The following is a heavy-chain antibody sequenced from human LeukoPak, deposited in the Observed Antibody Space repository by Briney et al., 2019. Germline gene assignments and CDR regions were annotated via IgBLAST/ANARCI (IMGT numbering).Heavy chain of an antibody. V-gene: IGHV3-48*03. CDR2: ICSSGSTT. J-gene: IGHJ4*02. CDR3: ARDAPLVGATYYFDY. D-gene: IGHD1-26*01. Sequence: GGSLRLSCADSGFTFSSYEMNWVRQAPGKGLEWVSYICSSGSTTYYADSVKGRFTTSRDNAKNSLYLQMNSLRAEDTAVYYCARDAPLVGATYYFDYWGQGTLVTVSS. CDR1: GFTFSSYE.